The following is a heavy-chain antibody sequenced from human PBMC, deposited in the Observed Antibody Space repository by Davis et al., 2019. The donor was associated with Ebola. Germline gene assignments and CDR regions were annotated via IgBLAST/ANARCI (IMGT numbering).Heavy chain of an antibody. CDR1: GFTFSSYS. V-gene: IGHV3-21*04. J-gene: IGHJ3*02. CDR2: ISSSSSYI. Sequence: GESLKISCAASGFTFSSYSMNWVRQAPGKGLEWVSSISSSSSYIYYADSVKGRFTISRDNAKNSLYLQMNSLRAEDTAVYYCAREAQVAAFDIWGQGTMVTVSS. D-gene: IGHD7-27*01. CDR3: AREAQVAAFDI.